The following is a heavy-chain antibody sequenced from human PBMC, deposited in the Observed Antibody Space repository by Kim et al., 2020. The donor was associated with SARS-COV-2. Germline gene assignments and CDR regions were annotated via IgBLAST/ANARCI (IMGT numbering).Heavy chain of an antibody. CDR3: ASLDSGYEFDY. Sequence: GGSLRLSCAASGFTFSDYYMSWIRQAPGKGLEWVSYISSSSSYTNYADSVKGRFTISRDNAKNSLYLQMNSLRAEDTAVYYCASLDSGYEFDYWGQGTLVTVSS. D-gene: IGHD5-12*01. CDR1: GFTFSDYY. CDR2: ISSSSSYT. J-gene: IGHJ4*02. V-gene: IGHV3-11*03.